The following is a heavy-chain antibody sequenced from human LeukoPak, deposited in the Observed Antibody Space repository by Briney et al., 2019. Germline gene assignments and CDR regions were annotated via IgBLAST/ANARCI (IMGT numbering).Heavy chain of an antibody. Sequence: ASVKVSCKASGYTFSSHAMNWVRQAPGQGLEWMGWINTNTGNPTYAQGFTGRFVFSLDTSVSTAYLQISSLKAEDTAVYYCARSVVVIICYGMDVWGQGTTVTVSS. J-gene: IGHJ6*02. D-gene: IGHD3-22*01. V-gene: IGHV7-4-1*02. CDR2: INTNTGNP. CDR1: GYTFSSHA. CDR3: ARSVVVIICYGMDV.